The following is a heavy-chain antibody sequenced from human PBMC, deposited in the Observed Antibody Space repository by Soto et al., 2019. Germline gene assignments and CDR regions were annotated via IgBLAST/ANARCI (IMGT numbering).Heavy chain of an antibody. Sequence: EVQLVESGGGLVQPGGSLRLSCAASGFTLSGRSMHWVRQAPGKGLVWVSGIDNAGTDSTYADSVKGRFTSSRDNAKNMLYLQMNILRVEDTAVYYCARGWFGPDVWGKGITVTVSS. V-gene: IGHV3-74*01. CDR1: GFTLSGRS. D-gene: IGHD3-10*01. J-gene: IGHJ6*04. CDR2: IDNAGTDS. CDR3: ARGWFGPDV.